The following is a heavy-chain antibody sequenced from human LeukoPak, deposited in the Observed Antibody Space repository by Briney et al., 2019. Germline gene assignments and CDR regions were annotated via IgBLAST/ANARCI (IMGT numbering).Heavy chain of an antibody. J-gene: IGHJ4*02. CDR2: IYSGGST. V-gene: IGHV3-66*01. D-gene: IGHD1-26*01. Sequence: GGSLRLSCAASGFTVSSNYMSWVRQAPGKGLEWVSVIYSGGSTYYAASVKGRFTISRDNSKNKLYLQMNSLRAEDTAVYYCASSSTSYYFDYWGQGTLVTVSS. CDR3: ASSSTSYYFDY. CDR1: GFTVSSNY.